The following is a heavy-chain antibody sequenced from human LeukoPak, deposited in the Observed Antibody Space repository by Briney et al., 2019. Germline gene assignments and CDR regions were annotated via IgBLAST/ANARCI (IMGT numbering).Heavy chain of an antibody. CDR1: GFTFSSYS. J-gene: IGHJ4*02. D-gene: IGHD6-13*01. V-gene: IGHV3-21*01. Sequence: GGSLRPSCAASGFTFSSYSMNWVRQAPGKGLEWVSSISSSSSYIYYADSVKGRSTISRDNAKNSLYLQMNSLRAEDTAVYYCARDLSYSSSCMDYWGQGTLVTVSS. CDR2: ISSSSSYI. CDR3: ARDLSYSSSCMDY.